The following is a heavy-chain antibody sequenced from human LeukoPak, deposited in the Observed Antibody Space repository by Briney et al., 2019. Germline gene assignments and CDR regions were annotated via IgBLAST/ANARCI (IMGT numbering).Heavy chain of an antibody. J-gene: IGHJ4*02. CDR1: GFTSDDYA. CDR2: ISWNSGSI. D-gene: IGHD1-26*01. V-gene: IGHV3-9*02. CDR3: AKDKWELLSVSYDY. Sequence: PGGSLRLSCAASGFTSDDYAMHWVRQAPGKGLEWVSGISWNSGSIGYADSVKGRFTISRDNAKNSLYLQMNSLRAEDTALYYCAKDKWELLSVSYDYWGQGTLVTVSS.